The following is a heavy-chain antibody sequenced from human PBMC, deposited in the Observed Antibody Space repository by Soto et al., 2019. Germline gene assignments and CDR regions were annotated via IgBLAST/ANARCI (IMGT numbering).Heavy chain of an antibody. CDR3: ARVGGTVTSDS. CDR2: IYFDGSNK. D-gene: IGHD4-17*01. CDR1: GFTFGAYG. J-gene: IGHJ4*02. Sequence: QMQLVESGGGVVQPGGSLRLSCAASGFTFGAYGMHCVRQAPGKGLEWVAMIYFDGSNKYYADSMKGRFTISRDNSKNTLFLQMNRLGAEDTAVYYCARVGGTVTSDSWCQGTLVNVSS. V-gene: IGHV3-33*01.